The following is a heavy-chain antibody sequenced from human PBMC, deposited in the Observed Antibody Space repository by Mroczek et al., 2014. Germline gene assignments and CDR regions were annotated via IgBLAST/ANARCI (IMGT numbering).Heavy chain of an antibody. D-gene: IGHD1-26*01. Sequence: VQLVQSGGGLVQPGRSLRLSCTASGFTFGDYAMSWFRQAPGKGLEWVGFIRSKAYGGTTEYAASVKGRFTISRDDSKSIAYLQMNSLKTEDTAVYYCTHWEGPTDAFDIWGQGTMVTVSS. CDR2: IRSKAYGGTT. CDR1: GFTFGDYA. V-gene: IGHV3-49*03. J-gene: IGHJ3*02. CDR3: THWEGPTDAFDI.